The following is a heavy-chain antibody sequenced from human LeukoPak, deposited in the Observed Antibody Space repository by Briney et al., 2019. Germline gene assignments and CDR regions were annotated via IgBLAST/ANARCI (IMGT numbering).Heavy chain of an antibody. J-gene: IGHJ3*02. CDR2: INGGGDRT. CDR3: ARVRMAIQAFDI. CDR1: GFTFSSYA. Sequence: PGGSLRLSCAASGFTFSSYAMSWVRQAPGKGLEWVSGINGGGDRTHYADSVKGRFTISRDTSKNTLYLQMNSLRAEDTAVYYCARVRMAIQAFDIWGQGTMVTVSS. D-gene: IGHD5-24*01. V-gene: IGHV3-23*01.